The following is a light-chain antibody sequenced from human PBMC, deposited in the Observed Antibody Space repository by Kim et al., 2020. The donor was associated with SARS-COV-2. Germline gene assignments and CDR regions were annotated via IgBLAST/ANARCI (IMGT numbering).Light chain of an antibody. CDR2: AAS. Sequence: DIQMTQSPSSLSASVGDRVTITCRASQSISSYLNWYQQKPGKAPKLLIYAASSLQSGVPSRFSGSGSGTDFTLTISSLQPEDFATYYCQQGYSTPRAFGGGTKLEV. J-gene: IGKJ2*01. CDR1: QSISSY. CDR3: QQGYSTPRA. V-gene: IGKV1-39*01.